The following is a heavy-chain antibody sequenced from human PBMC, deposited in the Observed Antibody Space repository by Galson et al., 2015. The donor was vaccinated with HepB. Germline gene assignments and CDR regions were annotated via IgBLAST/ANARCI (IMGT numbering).Heavy chain of an antibody. CDR2: ISAYNGNT. V-gene: IGHV1-18*01. J-gene: IGHJ3*02. CDR3: AREDITIFGVVITNAFDI. D-gene: IGHD3-3*01. Sequence: SVKVSCKASGYTFTSYGISWVRQAPGQGLEWMGWISAYNGNTNYAQKLQGRVTMTTDTSTSTAYMELRSLRSDDTAVYYRAREDITIFGVVITNAFDIWGQGTMVTVSS. CDR1: GYTFTSYG.